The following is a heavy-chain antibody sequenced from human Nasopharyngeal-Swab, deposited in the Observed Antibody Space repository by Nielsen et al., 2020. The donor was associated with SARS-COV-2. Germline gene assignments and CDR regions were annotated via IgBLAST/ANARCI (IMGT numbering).Heavy chain of an antibody. Sequence: GGSLRLSCAASGFTFSSSWIHWVRQAPGKGLEWISYISSSGSTIYYADSVKGRFTISRDNAKNSVDLQMNSVRAEDTAVYYCARDPLAVVGYDALDIWGQGTMVTVSS. CDR2: ISSSGSTI. D-gene: IGHD6-19*01. CDR1: GFTFSSSW. J-gene: IGHJ3*02. V-gene: IGHV3-48*03. CDR3: ARDPLAVVGYDALDI.